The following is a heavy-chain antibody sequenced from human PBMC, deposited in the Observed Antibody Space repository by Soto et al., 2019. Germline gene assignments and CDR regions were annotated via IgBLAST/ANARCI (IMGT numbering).Heavy chain of an antibody. Sequence: SETLSLTCALPCASIRTNNWWSWVRQPPGKGPEWIGEVYHSGTTNCTPSLKSRVTISIDKSKNQFSLTLTSMTAADTALYYCAVPGRGDFDYWSQGTLVTVYS. CDR1: CASIRTNNW. CDR3: AVPGRGDFDY. J-gene: IGHJ4*02. D-gene: IGHD5-12*01. V-gene: IGHV4-4*02. CDR2: VYHSGTT.